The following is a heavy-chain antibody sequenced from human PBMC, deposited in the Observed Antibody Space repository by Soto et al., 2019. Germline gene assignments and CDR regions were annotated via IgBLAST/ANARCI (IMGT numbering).Heavy chain of an antibody. J-gene: IGHJ4*02. V-gene: IGHV4-39*01. Sequence: QLQLQESGPGLVKPSETLSLSCTVSGGSISSSSYYWGWIRQPPGKGLEWIGSIYYSGSTYYNPSLKSRVTISVDTSKNQFSLKLSSVTAADTAVYYCARRGGYPTIDYWGQGTLVTVSS. CDR2: IYYSGST. D-gene: IGHD1-26*01. CDR1: GGSISSSSYY. CDR3: ARRGGYPTIDY.